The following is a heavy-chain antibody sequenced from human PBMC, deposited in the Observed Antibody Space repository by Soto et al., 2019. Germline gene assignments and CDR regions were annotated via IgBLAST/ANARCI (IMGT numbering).Heavy chain of an antibody. D-gene: IGHD1-7*01. Sequence: VQLLESGGGLVQPGGSLRLSCAASGFTFTSHAMTWVRQAPGEGLEWVSGISGSGAGTYYADSVKGRFTISRDISKNTLYLQMNSLRAEDTALYYCARGTGTSLSYFDFWGQGTLVSVSS. CDR1: GFTFTSHA. CDR3: ARGTGTSLSYFDF. J-gene: IGHJ4*02. CDR2: ISGSGAGT. V-gene: IGHV3-23*01.